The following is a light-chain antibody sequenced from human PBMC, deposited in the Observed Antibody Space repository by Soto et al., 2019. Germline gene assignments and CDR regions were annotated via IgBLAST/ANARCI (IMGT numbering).Light chain of an antibody. CDR1: QSVFYSSPNKNY. CDR3: QQFYNTPLT. CDR2: WAS. V-gene: IGKV4-1*01. J-gene: IGKJ4*01. Sequence: DIVMTQSPDSLAVSLGERATINCKSSQSVFYSSPNKNYLAWYQQKPGQPPKLLIYWASTRESGVPDRFSGSGSVTDFTLTISSLQAEDVAVYYCQQFYNTPLTFGGGTKVEIK.